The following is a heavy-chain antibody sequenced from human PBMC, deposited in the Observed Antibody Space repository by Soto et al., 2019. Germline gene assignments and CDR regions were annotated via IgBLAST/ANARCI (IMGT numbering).Heavy chain of an antibody. D-gene: IGHD3-22*01. Sequence: SETLSLTCVVSGYSISSGYYWAWVRQPPGKELEWIGSIYHSGKTYYKPSLRSRVTVSVDTSKNQFSMKLISVTAADTAVYYCARDKRVTMIGGWFDPWGQGTLVTVSS. J-gene: IGHJ5*02. CDR1: GYSISSGYY. CDR3: ARDKRVTMIGGWFDP. CDR2: IYHSGKT. V-gene: IGHV4-38-2*02.